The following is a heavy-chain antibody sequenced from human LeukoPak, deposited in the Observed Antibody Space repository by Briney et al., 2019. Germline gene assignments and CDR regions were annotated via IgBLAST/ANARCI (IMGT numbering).Heavy chain of an antibody. CDR1: GFTFSSYA. J-gene: IGHJ4*02. CDR2: ISYDGSNK. Sequence: GRSLRLSCAASGFTFSSYAMHWVRQAPGKGLEWVAVISYDGSNKYYADPVKGRFTISRDNSKNSLYLQMNSLRSEDTAFYYCAAGALYYYENSGYHYWGQGTLVTVSS. D-gene: IGHD3-22*01. V-gene: IGHV3-30-3*01. CDR3: AAGALYYYENSGYHY.